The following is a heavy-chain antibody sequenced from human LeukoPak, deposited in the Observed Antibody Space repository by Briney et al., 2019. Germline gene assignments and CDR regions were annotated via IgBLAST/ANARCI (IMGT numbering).Heavy chain of an antibody. Sequence: GSLRLSCAASGFTFSSYGMHWVRQAPGKGLEWVAFIRYDGSNKYYADSVKGRFTISRDNSKNTLYLQMNSLRAEDTAVYYCAKGQQWLVGGAFDIWGQGTMVTVSS. V-gene: IGHV3-30*02. D-gene: IGHD6-19*01. CDR2: IRYDGSNK. CDR1: GFTFSSYG. J-gene: IGHJ3*02. CDR3: AKGQQWLVGGAFDI.